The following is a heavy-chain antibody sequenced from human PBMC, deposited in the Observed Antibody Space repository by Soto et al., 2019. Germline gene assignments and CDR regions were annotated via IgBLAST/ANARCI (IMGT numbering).Heavy chain of an antibody. D-gene: IGHD3-22*01. CDR1: GGSISSGGYY. J-gene: IGHJ4*02. V-gene: IGHV4-31*03. CDR2: IYYSGST. CDR3: ARGEDYYDSSGYFDY. Sequence: SETLSLTCTVSGGSISSGGYYWSWIRQHPGKGLEWIGYIYYSGSTYYNPSLKSRVTISVDTSKNQFSLKLSSVTAADTAVYYCARGEDYYDSSGYFDYWGQGTLVTVSS.